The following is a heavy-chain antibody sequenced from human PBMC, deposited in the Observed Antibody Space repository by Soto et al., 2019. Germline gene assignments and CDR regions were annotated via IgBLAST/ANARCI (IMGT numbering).Heavy chain of an antibody. CDR1: GLTLQNYA. CDR2: LIGGHYGT. V-gene: IGHV3-23*01. CDR3: AKGKSSGVIDWFEH. D-gene: IGHD6-6*01. Sequence: AGSLRLWSTASGLTLQNYAMAWVRQAPGKGGEWVSTLIGGHYGTAYSYAVKGRFTVSRDNSKNFLYLQMNSLGVEDTAMYFCAKGKSSGVIDWFEHWGQGSLVTVSS. J-gene: IGHJ5*02.